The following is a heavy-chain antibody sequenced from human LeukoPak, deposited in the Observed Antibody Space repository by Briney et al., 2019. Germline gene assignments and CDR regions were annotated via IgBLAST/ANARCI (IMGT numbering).Heavy chain of an antibody. Sequence: GESLRLSCVVSGFSVSTNYMSWVRQAPGKGLEWVSAISGSGGSTYYADSVKGRFTISRDNSKNTLYLQMNSLRAEDTAVYYCAKDLLYNWNDGLSCYWGQGTLVTVSS. D-gene: IGHD1-20*01. CDR3: AKDLLYNWNDGLSCY. CDR1: GFSVSTNY. J-gene: IGHJ4*02. CDR2: ISGSGGST. V-gene: IGHV3-23*01.